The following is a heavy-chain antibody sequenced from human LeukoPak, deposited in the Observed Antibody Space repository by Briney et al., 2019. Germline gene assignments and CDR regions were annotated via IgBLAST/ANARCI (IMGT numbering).Heavy chain of an antibody. D-gene: IGHD4-17*01. CDR1: GYTFTSYY. J-gene: IGHJ4*02. CDR2: INPSGGST. Sequence: ASVKVSCKASGYTFTSYYMNWVRQAPGQGLEWMGIINPSGGSTSYAQKFQGRVTMTRDTSISTAYMELSRLRSDDTAVYYCADLSTVTSTNWGQGTLVTVSS. V-gene: IGHV1-46*01. CDR3: ADLSTVTSTN.